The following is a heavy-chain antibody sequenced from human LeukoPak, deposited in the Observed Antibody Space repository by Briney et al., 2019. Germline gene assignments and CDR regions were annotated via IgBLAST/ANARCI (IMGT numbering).Heavy chain of an antibody. CDR1: GFTFSSYW. CDR3: ARQRYYYDSSGPYFDY. D-gene: IGHD3-22*01. CDR2: IYSGGYT. V-gene: IGHV3-66*04. J-gene: IGHJ4*02. Sequence: GGSLRLSCAASGFTFSSYWMHWVRQGPGKGLEWVSLIYSGGYTYYADSVKGRFTISRDDSKNTLYLQMNSLRGEDTAVYYCARQRYYYDSSGPYFDYWGQGTLVTVSS.